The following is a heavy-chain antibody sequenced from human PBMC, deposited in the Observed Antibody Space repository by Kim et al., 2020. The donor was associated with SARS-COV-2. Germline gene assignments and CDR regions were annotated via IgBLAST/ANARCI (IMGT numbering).Heavy chain of an antibody. Sequence: QGRVTMTRDTSTSTVYMELSSLRAEDTAVYYCARGRGRAIAVAGDDGFDIWGQGTMVTVSS. J-gene: IGHJ3*02. V-gene: IGHV1-46*01. CDR3: ARGRGRAIAVAGDDGFDI. D-gene: IGHD6-19*01.